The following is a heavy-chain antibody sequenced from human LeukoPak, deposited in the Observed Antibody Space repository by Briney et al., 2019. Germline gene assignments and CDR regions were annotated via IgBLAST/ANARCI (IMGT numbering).Heavy chain of an antibody. J-gene: IGHJ4*02. Sequence: GGSLRLSCEASGFTFNTYSMNWARQAPGKGLEWVGRIKSKTDGGTIDYAAPVKGRFTISRDDSKNTLYLQMNSLRTEDTAVYYCTTSLISGYYIDYWGQGTLVTVSS. D-gene: IGHD3-22*01. CDR3: TTSLISGYYIDY. CDR1: GFTFNTYS. CDR2: IKSKTDGGTI. V-gene: IGHV3-15*01.